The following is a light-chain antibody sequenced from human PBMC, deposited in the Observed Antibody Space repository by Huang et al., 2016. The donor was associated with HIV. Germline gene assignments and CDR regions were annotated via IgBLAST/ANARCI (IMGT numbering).Light chain of an antibody. J-gene: IGKJ1*01. V-gene: IGKV1-17*03. CDR1: QDTYKY. CDR2: GAS. CDR3: LQHKNFHTPT. Sequence: DIQMTQSPSAMSASVGDRVTITCRATQDTYKYLAWFQQKPGKAPKRLIYGASSLQTGVPARFSGSGSGTEFTLTINNLQPEDSATYYCLQHKNFHTPTFGQGTKVEI.